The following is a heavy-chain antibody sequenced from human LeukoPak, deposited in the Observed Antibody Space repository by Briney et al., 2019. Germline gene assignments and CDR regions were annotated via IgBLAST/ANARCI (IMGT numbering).Heavy chain of an antibody. J-gene: IGHJ5*02. V-gene: IGHV3-21*01. CDR2: ISSSSTYI. CDR1: GFTFCSYS. Sequence: GGSLRLSCAASGFTFCSYSMNWVREAPGKGLGWVSSISSSSTYIYYADSVKGRFTISRDNAKNSLYLQMNSLRAEDTAVYYCARDTLLDWELLISSNWFDPWGQGTLVTVSS. CDR3: ARDTLLDWELLISSNWFDP. D-gene: IGHD1-26*01.